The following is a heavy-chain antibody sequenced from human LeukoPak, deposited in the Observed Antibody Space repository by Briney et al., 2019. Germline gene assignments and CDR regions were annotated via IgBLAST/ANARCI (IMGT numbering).Heavy chain of an antibody. D-gene: IGHD5-24*01. CDR3: ARHRSGWLQSSFDY. CDR1: GGSFSGYY. CDR2: ISHSGST. Sequence: SETLSLTCAVYGGSFSGYYWSWIRQPPGKGLEWIGEISHSGSTNYNPSLKSRVTISVDTSKNQFSLKLSSVTAADTAVYYCARHRSGWLQSSFDYWGQGTLVTVSS. V-gene: IGHV4-34*01. J-gene: IGHJ4*02.